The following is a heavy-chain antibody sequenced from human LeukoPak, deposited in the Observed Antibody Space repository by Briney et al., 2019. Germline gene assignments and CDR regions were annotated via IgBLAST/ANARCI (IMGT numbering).Heavy chain of an antibody. D-gene: IGHD3-10*01. CDR1: GFTFSTYA. CDR3: ARDPLNYYGSGSYYM. V-gene: IGHV3-23*01. J-gene: IGHJ4*02. CDR2: ITGSGDGT. Sequence: GGSLRLSCAASGFTFSTYAMTWVRQAPGKGLEWVSSITGSGDGTSAADSVKGRFTISRDNSKNTLYLQMNSLRAEDTAVYYCARDPLNYYGSGSYYMWGQGTLVTVSS.